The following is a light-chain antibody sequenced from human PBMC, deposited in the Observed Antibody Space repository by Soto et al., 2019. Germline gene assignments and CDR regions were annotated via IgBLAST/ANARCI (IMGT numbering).Light chain of an antibody. CDR1: QSVSSSY. Sequence: EIVLTQSPGTLSLSPGERATLSCRASQSVSSSYLAWYQQKPGQAPRLLIYGASSRATGIPDRFSGSGSGTDFTLTISRLEPEDFAVYYCQQYGSSPWMYTFGQGNKLEIK. J-gene: IGKJ2*01. CDR3: QQYGSSPWMYT. V-gene: IGKV3-20*01. CDR2: GAS.